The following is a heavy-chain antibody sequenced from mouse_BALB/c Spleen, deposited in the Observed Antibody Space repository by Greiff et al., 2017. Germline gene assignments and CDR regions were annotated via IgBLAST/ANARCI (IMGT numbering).Heavy chain of an antibody. CDR3: ARDRMDD. V-gene: IGHV1S137*01. CDR2: ISTYYGDA. J-gene: IGHJ4*01. CDR1: GYTFTDYA. Sequence: QVQLQQSGAELVRPGVSVKISCKGSGYTFTDYAMHWVKQSHAKSLEWIGVISTYYGDASYNQKFKGKATMTVDKSSSTAYMELARLTSEDSAIYYCARDRMDDWGQGTSVTVSA.